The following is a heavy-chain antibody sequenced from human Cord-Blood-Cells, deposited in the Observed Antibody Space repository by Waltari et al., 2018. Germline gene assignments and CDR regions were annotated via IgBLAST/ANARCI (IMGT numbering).Heavy chain of an antibody. Sequence: QVQLVQSGAEVKKPGASVEVSCKASGYTFTIYGISWVRLAPGKGLEWMGWISAYNGNTNYAQKLQGRVTMTTDTSTSTSSMELRSLRSDDTAVYYCARTDSSSSGFYYYGMDVWGQGTTVTVSS. CDR3: ARTDSSSSGFYYYGMDV. V-gene: IGHV1-18*01. J-gene: IGHJ6*02. D-gene: IGHD6-6*01. CDR1: GYTFTIYG. CDR2: ISAYNGNT.